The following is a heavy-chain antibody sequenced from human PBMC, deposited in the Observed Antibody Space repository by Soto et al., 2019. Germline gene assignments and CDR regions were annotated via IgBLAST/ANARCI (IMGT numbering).Heavy chain of an antibody. CDR1: GFTFSSYA. Sequence: GGSLRLCCAASGFTFSSYAMSWVRQAPGKGLEWVSAISGSGGSTYYADSVKGRFTISRDNSKNTLYLQMNSLRAEDTAVYYCALHPSDIVVVPAAICAPYWGQGTLVTVSS. V-gene: IGHV3-23*01. D-gene: IGHD2-2*01. CDR2: ISGSGGST. CDR3: ALHPSDIVVVPAAICAPY. J-gene: IGHJ4*02.